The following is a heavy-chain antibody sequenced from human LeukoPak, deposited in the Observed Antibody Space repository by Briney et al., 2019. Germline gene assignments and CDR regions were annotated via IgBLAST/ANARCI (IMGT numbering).Heavy chain of an antibody. J-gene: IGHJ5*02. CDR1: GGSFSGYY. CDR2: INHSGST. CDR3: ARDRLVPDWFDP. Sequence: SETLSLTCAVYGGSFSGYYWSWIRQPPGKGLEWIGEINHSGSTNYNPSLKSRVTISVDTSKNQFSLKLSSVTAAGTAVYYCARDRLVPDWFDPWGQGTLVTVSS. D-gene: IGHD6-19*01. V-gene: IGHV4-34*01.